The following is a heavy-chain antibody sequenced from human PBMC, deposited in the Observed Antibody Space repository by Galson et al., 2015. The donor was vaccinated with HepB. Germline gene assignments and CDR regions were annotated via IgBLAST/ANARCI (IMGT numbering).Heavy chain of an antibody. CDR2: ITPIFGTA. J-gene: IGHJ6*02. D-gene: IGHD3-10*01. Sequence: SVKVSCKASGGTFSRYTISWVRQAPGQGLEWMGGITPIFGTASYAQKFQGRVTITADESTSTAYMELSSLRSEDTAVYYCATQEDPYYYGSGDYYGMDVWGQGTTVTVSS. CDR3: ATQEDPYYYGSGDYYGMDV. V-gene: IGHV1-69*13. CDR1: GGTFSRYT.